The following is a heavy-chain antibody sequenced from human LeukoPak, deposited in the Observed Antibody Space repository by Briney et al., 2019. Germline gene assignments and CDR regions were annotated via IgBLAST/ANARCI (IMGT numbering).Heavy chain of an antibody. CDR3: ARFYCSSTSCLEDY. J-gene: IGHJ4*02. D-gene: IGHD2-2*01. Sequence: GGSLRLSCAASGFTFSSYGMHWVRQAPGKGLEWVAVIWYDGSNKYYADSVKGRFTISRDNAKNTLYLQMNSLRAEDTAVYYCARFYCSSTSCLEDYWGQGTLVTVSS. CDR2: IWYDGSNK. V-gene: IGHV3-33*03. CDR1: GFTFSSYG.